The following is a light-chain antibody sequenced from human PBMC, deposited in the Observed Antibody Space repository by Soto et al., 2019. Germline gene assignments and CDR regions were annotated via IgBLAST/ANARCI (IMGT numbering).Light chain of an antibody. V-gene: IGKV1-33*01. CDR3: LQYHNLPLT. CDR1: QDISNY. J-gene: IGKJ2*01. CDR2: DAS. Sequence: DIQMTQSPSSLSASVGDRVTITCQASQDISNYLNWYQQKPGKAPKLLIYDASNLETGVPSRFSGSGSGTDFTFTISSLQPEDIATYYCLQYHNLPLTFGQGAKLEIE.